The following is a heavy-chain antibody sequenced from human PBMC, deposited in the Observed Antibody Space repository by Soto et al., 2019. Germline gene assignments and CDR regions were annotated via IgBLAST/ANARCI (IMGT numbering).Heavy chain of an antibody. J-gene: IGHJ4*02. CDR1: GGPISRYY. V-gene: IGHV4-59*01. Sequence: SETLSLTCTVSGGPISRYYWSWIRLPPRKELGCIGYLYYHLSTNYNPSLNSRVTVSVATAMNQFSLTLSPVTAADPAEHYCWRTLEIYSGRRYYYDYWGRGTLVTVSS. CDR3: WRTLEIYSGRRYYYDY. D-gene: IGHD1-26*01. CDR2: LYYHLST.